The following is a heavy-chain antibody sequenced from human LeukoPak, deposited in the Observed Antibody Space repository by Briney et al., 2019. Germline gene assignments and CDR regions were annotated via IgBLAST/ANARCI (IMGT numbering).Heavy chain of an antibody. Sequence: PGGSLRLSCAASGFTFSSYAMSWVRQAPGKGLEWVSAISGSGGSTYYADSVKGRFTISRDNSKNTLYLQMNSLRAEDTAVYYCAKAPSEWLVEGGGYFDYWGQGTLVTVSS. CDR1: GFTFSSYA. V-gene: IGHV3-23*01. CDR3: AKAPSEWLVEGGGYFDY. D-gene: IGHD6-19*01. CDR2: ISGSGGST. J-gene: IGHJ4*02.